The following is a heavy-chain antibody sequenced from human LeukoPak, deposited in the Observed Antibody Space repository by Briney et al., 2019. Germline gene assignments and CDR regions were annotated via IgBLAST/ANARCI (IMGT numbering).Heavy chain of an antibody. J-gene: IGHJ4*02. D-gene: IGHD3-9*01. Sequence: PSETLSLTCTVSGGSISSGGYYWSWIRQHPGKGLEWIGYIYYSGSTYYNPSLKSRVTISVDTSKNQFSLKLSSVTAADTAVYYCARGRYFDSADPSDYWGQGTLVTVSS. CDR3: ARGRYFDSADPSDY. CDR2: IYYSGST. V-gene: IGHV4-31*03. CDR1: GGSISSGGYY.